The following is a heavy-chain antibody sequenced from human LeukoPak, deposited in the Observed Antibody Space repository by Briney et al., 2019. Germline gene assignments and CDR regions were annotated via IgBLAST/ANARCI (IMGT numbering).Heavy chain of an antibody. V-gene: IGHV3-21*01. D-gene: IGHD3-16*01. CDR2: ISSSTTYI. J-gene: IGHJ3*02. Sequence: GGSLRLSCAASGFTFSTYNMNWVRQAPGKGLEWVSFISSSTTYIYYADSVKGRFTISRDNAKNSLYLQMNSLRAEDTAVYYCARDREAGGDTFDIWGQGTMVTVS. CDR3: ARDREAGGDTFDI. CDR1: GFTFSTYN.